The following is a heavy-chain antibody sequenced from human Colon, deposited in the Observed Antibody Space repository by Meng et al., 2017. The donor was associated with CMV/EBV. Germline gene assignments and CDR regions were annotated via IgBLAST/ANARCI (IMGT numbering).Heavy chain of an antibody. CDR2: INSDGSMT. CDR3: ATSMGGTRYGMDV. CDR1: GFSFSRCS. V-gene: IGHV3-74*01. Sequence: GGSLRLSCAASGFSFSRCSMSWIRQAPGKGLEWVARINSDGSMTHYADSGKGRFTISRDNAKNTLYLQVNSLRVEDTAVYFCATSMGGTRYGMDVWGQGTTVTVSS. D-gene: IGHD6-19*01. J-gene: IGHJ6*02.